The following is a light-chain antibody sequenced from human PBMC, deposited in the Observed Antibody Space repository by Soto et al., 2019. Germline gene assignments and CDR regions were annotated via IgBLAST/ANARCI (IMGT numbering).Light chain of an antibody. Sequence: AIQVAQSPSSLSASVGDRVTITCRASQDIRGALAWYQQKPGKAPRLLIFYVSTLETGVPSRFSGGCSGTDFTLTISSLQPEDFGTYYCQQFNSYPITFGHGTRLEIK. J-gene: IGKJ5*01. CDR3: QQFNSYPIT. V-gene: IGKV1-13*02. CDR1: QDIRGA. CDR2: YVS.